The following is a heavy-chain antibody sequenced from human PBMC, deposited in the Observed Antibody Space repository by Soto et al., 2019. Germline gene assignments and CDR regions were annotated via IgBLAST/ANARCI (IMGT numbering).Heavy chain of an antibody. CDR1: GYTFTGYY. CDR2: INPNSGGT. D-gene: IGHD3-10*01. CDR3: ARDTGGRYYYGSAWYYYGMDV. V-gene: IGHV1-2*04. J-gene: IGHJ6*02. Sequence: ASVKVSCKASGYTFTGYYMHWVRQAPGQGLEWMGWINPNSGGTNYAQKFQGWVTMTRDTSISTAYMELSRLRSDDTAVYYCARDTGGRYYYGSAWYYYGMDVWGQGTTVTVSS.